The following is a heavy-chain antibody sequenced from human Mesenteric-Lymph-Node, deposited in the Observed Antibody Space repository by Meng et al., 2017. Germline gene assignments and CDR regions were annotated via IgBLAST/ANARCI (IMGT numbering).Heavy chain of an antibody. CDR2: ISSSSSYI. J-gene: IGHJ4*02. V-gene: IGHV3-21*01. D-gene: IGHD3-10*01. Sequence: GESLKISCAASGFTFSSYRMNWVRQAPGKGLEWVSSISSSSSYIYYADSVKGRFTISRDNAKNSLYLQMNSLRAEDTAVYYCARDLWFGELQSGYWGQGTLVTVSS. CDR3: ARDLWFGELQSGY. CDR1: GFTFSSYR.